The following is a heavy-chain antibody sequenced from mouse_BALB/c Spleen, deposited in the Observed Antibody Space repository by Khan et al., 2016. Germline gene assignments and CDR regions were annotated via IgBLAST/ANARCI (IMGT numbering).Heavy chain of an antibody. CDR2: ISTYYGDT. CDR3: AREGLNYDYAMDY. CDR1: GYTFTDYA. J-gene: IGHJ4*01. V-gene: IGHV1S137*01. D-gene: IGHD2-1*01. Sequence: QVQLKESGAELVRPGVSVKISCKGSGYTFTDYAMHWVKQRHAKNLEWIGVISTYYGDTSYNQKFEGKATMTVDKSSSTAYMELARLTSEESAVFICAREGLNYDYAMDYGGQGTSATVPS.